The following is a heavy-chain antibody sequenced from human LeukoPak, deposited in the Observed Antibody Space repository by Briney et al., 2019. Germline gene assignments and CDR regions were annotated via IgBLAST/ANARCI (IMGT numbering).Heavy chain of an antibody. J-gene: IGHJ4*02. CDR3: ARVSGSYYYFDY. Sequence: ASVKVSCKASGYTFTGYYVHWVRQAPGQGLEWMGWINPNSGGTNYAQKFQGRVTMTRDTSISTAYMELSRLRSDDTAVYYCARVSGSYYYFDYWGQGTLVTVSS. D-gene: IGHD1-26*01. V-gene: IGHV1-2*02. CDR1: GYTFTGYY. CDR2: INPNSGGT.